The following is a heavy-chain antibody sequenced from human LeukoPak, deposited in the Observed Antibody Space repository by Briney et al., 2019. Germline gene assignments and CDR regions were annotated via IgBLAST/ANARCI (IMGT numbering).Heavy chain of an antibody. CDR3: ARDPYKAAAGTLGLRFWDY. J-gene: IGHJ4*02. CDR1: GYTFTRYG. Sequence: ASVKVSCKASGYTFTRYGISWVRQAPGQGLEWMGWISAYNGNTNYAQKLQGRVTMTTDTSTSTAYMELRSLRSDDTAVYYCARDPYKAAAGTLGLRFWDYWGQGTLVTVSS. D-gene: IGHD6-13*01. V-gene: IGHV1-18*01. CDR2: ISAYNGNT.